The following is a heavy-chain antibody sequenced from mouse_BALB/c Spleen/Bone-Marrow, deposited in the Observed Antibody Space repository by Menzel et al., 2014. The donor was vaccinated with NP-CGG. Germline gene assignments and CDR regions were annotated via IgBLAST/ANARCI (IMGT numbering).Heavy chain of an antibody. Sequence: DVKLQESGGGLVQPGGSLKLSCAASGFDFSRYWMGWVRQAPGRGLKWIGEINPDSSTINYTPSLKDKFIISRDNAKNALYLQMSKVRSEDTAPYYCARLGYYRMMAYWGQGTSVTVSS. CDR3: ARLGYYRMMAY. J-gene: IGHJ4*01. D-gene: IGHD2-3*01. CDR1: GFDFSRYW. V-gene: IGHV4-1*02. CDR2: INPDSSTI.